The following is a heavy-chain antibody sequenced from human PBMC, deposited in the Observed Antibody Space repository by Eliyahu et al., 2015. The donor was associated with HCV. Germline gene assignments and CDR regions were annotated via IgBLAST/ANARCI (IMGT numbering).Heavy chain of an antibody. CDR3: ASGGGGIAVTGTGGWFDP. Sequence: QVQLQESGPGLVKPSETLSRTCTXXGXSITTYYWSWXRQPPGKGLEWIGYIHYSGSTNXNPSXXSRVTISLDTSKNQFSLNLTSVTAADTAMYYCASGGGGIAVTGTGGWFDPWGQGTLVTVSS. D-gene: IGHD6-19*01. CDR1: GXSITTYY. V-gene: IGHV4-59*01. CDR2: IHYSGST. J-gene: IGHJ5*02.